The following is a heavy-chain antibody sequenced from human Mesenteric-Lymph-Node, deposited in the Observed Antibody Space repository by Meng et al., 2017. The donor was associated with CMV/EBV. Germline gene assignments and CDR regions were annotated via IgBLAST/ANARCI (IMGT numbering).Heavy chain of an antibody. D-gene: IGHD2-2*01. V-gene: IGHV1-8*03. CDR2: ISPNSGGT. CDR1: GYTFTSYG. CDR3: ARGRRYCSSTSCSVRFDP. J-gene: IGHJ5*02. Sequence: ASVKVSCKASGYTFTSYGISWVRQAPGQGLEWMGWISPNSGGTNYPQKFQGRVTITRNTSISTAYMELSSLRSEDTAVYYCARGRRYCSSTSCSVRFDPWGQGTLVTVSS.